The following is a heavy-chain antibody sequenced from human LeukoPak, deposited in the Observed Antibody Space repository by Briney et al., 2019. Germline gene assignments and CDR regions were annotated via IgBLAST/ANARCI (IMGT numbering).Heavy chain of an antibody. CDR3: ARGQWFRAF. Sequence: SETLSLTCAVYGGSFSGYFWTWIRQPPGKGLEWIGEIHYSGSATYNPSLKSRVTISVDTSKNQFSLKMNSVTAADTAVYYCARGQWFRAFWSRGTPVTVSS. CDR1: GGSFSGYF. D-gene: IGHD3-10*01. V-gene: IGHV4-34*01. CDR2: IHYSGSA. J-gene: IGHJ4*02.